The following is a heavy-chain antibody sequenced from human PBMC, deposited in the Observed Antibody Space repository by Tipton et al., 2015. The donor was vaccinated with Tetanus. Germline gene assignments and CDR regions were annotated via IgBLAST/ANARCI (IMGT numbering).Heavy chain of an antibody. Sequence: SLRLSCAASGFTLSTYDIHWVRQPPGKGLEWVSGIGTAGDTHYSGSGKGRFTISRENVKNSLSLQLNNLSVGDTAVYYCARGSAGSPMDVWGQGTTVTVSS. CDR1: GFTLSTYD. V-gene: IGHV3-13*01. CDR3: ARGSAGSPMDV. J-gene: IGHJ6*02. CDR2: IGTAGDT.